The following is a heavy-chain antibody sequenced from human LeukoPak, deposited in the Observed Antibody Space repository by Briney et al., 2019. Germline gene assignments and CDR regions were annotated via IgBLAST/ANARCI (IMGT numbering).Heavy chain of an antibody. J-gene: IGHJ4*02. CDR1: GGSFSGYY. CDR2: INHSGST. CDR3: ARMGRSYYGSGSPDY. Sequence: SETLSLTCAVYGGSFSGYYWSWIRQPPGKGLEWIGEINHSGSTNYNPSLESRVTISVDTSKNQFSLKLSSVTAADTAVYYCARMGRSYYGSGSPDYWGQGTLVTVSS. V-gene: IGHV4-34*01. D-gene: IGHD3-10*01.